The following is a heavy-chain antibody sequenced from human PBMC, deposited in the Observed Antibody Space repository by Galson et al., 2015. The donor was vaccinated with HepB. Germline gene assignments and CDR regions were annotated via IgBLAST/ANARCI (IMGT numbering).Heavy chain of an antibody. D-gene: IGHD1-7*01. V-gene: IGHV4-59*01. Sequence: ETLSLTCTVSGGSINGYPWAWIRQPPGKGLEWIGFIYSSGAANYRPSLRSRLIMSVDTSRNQIALSLRSVSTADTAVYYCARYMPASYGTSVVGFDYWGQGSLVSVSS. CDR1: GGSINGYP. CDR2: IYSSGAA. J-gene: IGHJ4*02. CDR3: ARYMPASYGTSVVGFDY.